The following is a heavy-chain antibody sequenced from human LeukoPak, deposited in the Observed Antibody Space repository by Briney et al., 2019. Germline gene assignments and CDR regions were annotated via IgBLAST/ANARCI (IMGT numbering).Heavy chain of an antibody. V-gene: IGHV4-4*07. CDR2: IYNTGSA. D-gene: IGHD1-26*01. J-gene: IGHJ4*02. Sequence: PSETLSLTCNVSGASISSHYWNWIRQPAGKELEWIGRIYNTGSANYNPSLKSRVTMSLDTSRNQISLKLTSVTAADTAVYYCARVPTEWELLWNFDYWGQGTLVTVSS. CDR1: GASISSHY. CDR3: ARVPTEWELLWNFDY.